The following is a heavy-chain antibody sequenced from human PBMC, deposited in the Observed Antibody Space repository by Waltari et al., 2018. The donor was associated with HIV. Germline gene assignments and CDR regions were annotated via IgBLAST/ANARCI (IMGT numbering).Heavy chain of an antibody. D-gene: IGHD3-10*01. Sequence: QVQLVPSGSEVKKPGSSVRVSCKTSGESFTTFGISWVRQAPGQGLEWMGGIIPVFGTPTFGRKFQGRLSIIADESASTAYMELSSLKFDDTAMYFCARFRFVGRRVDHFFDYWGQGSLVTVSS. CDR2: IIPVFGTP. CDR3: ARFRFVGRRVDHFFDY. V-gene: IGHV1-69*12. CDR1: GESFTTFG. J-gene: IGHJ4*02.